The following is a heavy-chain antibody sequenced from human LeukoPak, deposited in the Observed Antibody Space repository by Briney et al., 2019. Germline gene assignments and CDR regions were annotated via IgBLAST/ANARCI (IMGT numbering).Heavy chain of an antibody. CDR3: AHRRYYYDSSGSPLGAFDI. D-gene: IGHD3-22*01. CDR1: GFSLSTSGVG. V-gene: IGHV2-5*01. J-gene: IGHJ3*02. CDR2: IYWNDDK. Sequence: ESGPTLLKPTQTLTLTCTFSGFSLSTSGVGVGWIRQPPGKALEWLALIYWNDDKRYSPSLKSRLTITKDTSKNQVVLTMTNMDPVDTATYYCAHRRYYYDSSGSPLGAFDIWGQGTMVTVSS.